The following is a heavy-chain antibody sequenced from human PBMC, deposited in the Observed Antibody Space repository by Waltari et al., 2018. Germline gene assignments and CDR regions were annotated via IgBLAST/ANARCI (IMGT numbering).Heavy chain of an antibody. J-gene: IGHJ4*02. CDR2: IRSKANSYAT. CDR3: TSRRGSSEMVDY. CDR1: GFTFSGSA. V-gene: IGHV3-73*01. D-gene: IGHD6-6*01. Sequence: EVQLVESGGGLVQPGGSLKLSCAASGFTFSGSAMHWVRQASGKGREWFGRIRSKANSYATAYAASVKGRFTISRDDSKNTAYLQMNSLKTENTAVYYCTSRRGSSEMVDYWGQGTLVTVSS.